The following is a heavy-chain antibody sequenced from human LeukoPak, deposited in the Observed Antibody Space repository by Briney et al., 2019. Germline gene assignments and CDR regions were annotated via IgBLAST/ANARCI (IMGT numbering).Heavy chain of an antibody. CDR3: ARELNYDFWSGYSHAIDY. J-gene: IGHJ4*02. CDR1: GYTFTSYG. D-gene: IGHD3-3*01. Sequence: ASVKVSCKASGYTFTSYGISWVRQAPGQGLEWMGWISAYNGNTNYAQKLQGRVTMTRDTSISTAYMELSRLRSDNTAVYYCARELNYDFWSGYSHAIDYWGQGTLATVSS. CDR2: ISAYNGNT. V-gene: IGHV1-18*01.